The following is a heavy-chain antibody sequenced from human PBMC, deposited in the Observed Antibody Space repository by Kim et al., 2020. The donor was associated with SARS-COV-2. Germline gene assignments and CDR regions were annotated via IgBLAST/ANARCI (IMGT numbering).Heavy chain of an antibody. CDR3: AREEFEYSSSWYVLY. CDR1: GYTFTSYG. V-gene: IGHV1-18*01. J-gene: IGHJ4*02. CDR2: ISAYNGNT. D-gene: IGHD6-13*01. Sequence: ASVKVSCKASGYTFTSYGISWVRQAPGQGLEWMGWISAYNGNTNYAQKLQGRVTMTTDTSTSTAYMELRSLRSDDTAVYYCAREEFEYSSSWYVLYWGQGTLVTVSS.